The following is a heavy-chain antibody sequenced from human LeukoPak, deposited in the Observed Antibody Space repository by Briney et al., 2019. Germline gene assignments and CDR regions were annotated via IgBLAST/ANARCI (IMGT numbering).Heavy chain of an antibody. D-gene: IGHD3-16*01. Sequence: GGSLRLSCAASGFTFSSYWMSWVRQAPGKGLEWVANIKQDGSEKYYVDSVKGRFTISRDNAKNSLDLQMNSLRAEETAVYYCARRHQDWGNAFDIWGQGTMVTVSS. J-gene: IGHJ3*02. V-gene: IGHV3-7*01. CDR3: ARRHQDWGNAFDI. CDR2: IKQDGSEK. CDR1: GFTFSSYW.